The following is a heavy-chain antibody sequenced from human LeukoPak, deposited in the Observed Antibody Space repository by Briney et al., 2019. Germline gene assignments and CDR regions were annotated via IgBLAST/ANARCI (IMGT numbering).Heavy chain of an antibody. CDR1: GGSFSGYY. CDR2: INHSGST. D-gene: IGHD2-15*01. Sequence: SETLSLTCAVYGGSFSGYYWGWIRQPPGKGLEWIGEINHSGSTNYNPSLKSRVTISVDTSKNQFSLKLSSVTAADTAVYYCARRVRSCCSGGSCSHYWGQGTLVTVSS. J-gene: IGHJ4*02. CDR3: ARRVRSCCSGGSCSHY. V-gene: IGHV4-34*01.